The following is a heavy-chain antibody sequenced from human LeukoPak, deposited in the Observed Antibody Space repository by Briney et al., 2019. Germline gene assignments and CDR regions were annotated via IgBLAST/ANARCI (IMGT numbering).Heavy chain of an antibody. CDR1: GFTFSSYS. Sequence: GGSLRLSCAASGFTFSSYSMNWVRQAPGKGLEWVSSISSSSSYIYYADSVKGRFTISRDNAKNSLYLQMNSLRAEDTAVYYCARFPLSYYYDSTGLASWGQGTLATVSS. D-gene: IGHD3-22*01. CDR2: ISSSSSYI. V-gene: IGHV3-21*01. J-gene: IGHJ4*02. CDR3: ARFPLSYYYDSTGLAS.